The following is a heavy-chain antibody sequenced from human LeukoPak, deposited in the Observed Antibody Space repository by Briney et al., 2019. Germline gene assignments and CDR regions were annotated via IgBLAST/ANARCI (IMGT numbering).Heavy chain of an antibody. Sequence: ASVKVSCKASGYTFTSYGISWVRQAPGQGLEWMGWISAYNGNTNYAQKLQGRVTMTTDTSTSTAYMELRSLRSDDTAVYYCARDPNPLVRGVIISYFVYWGQGTLVTVSS. CDR3: ARDPNPLVRGVIISYFVY. CDR2: ISAYNGNT. D-gene: IGHD3-10*01. V-gene: IGHV1-18*01. CDR1: GYTFTSYG. J-gene: IGHJ4*02.